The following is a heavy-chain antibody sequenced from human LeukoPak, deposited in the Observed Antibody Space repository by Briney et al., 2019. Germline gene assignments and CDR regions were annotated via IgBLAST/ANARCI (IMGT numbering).Heavy chain of an antibody. V-gene: IGHV6-1*01. CDR1: GDSLSSNDAG. CDR2: PYYRSRLYN. J-gene: IGHJ5*02. D-gene: IGHD3-10*01. Sequence: SQSLSLTCAISGDSLSSNDAGWNWIRQSPSRGLEWLGRPYYRSRLYNDYAIFVESRITISRDTSQNQFSLQLKSVPPDDTAVYFCVRDLGPGRAFWFDPWGQGTLVTVSS. CDR3: VRDLGPGRAFWFDP.